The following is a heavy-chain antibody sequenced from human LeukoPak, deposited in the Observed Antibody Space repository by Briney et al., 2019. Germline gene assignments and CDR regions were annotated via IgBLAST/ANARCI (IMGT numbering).Heavy chain of an antibody. V-gene: IGHV3-21*01. J-gene: IGHJ3*02. CDR3: ARGQPSVGVVIQGNAFDI. D-gene: IGHD3-3*01. CDR2: ISSSSSYI. Sequence: GGSLRLSCAASGFAVSSNYMSWVRQAPGKGLEWVSSISSSSSYIYYADSVKGRFTISRDNAKNSLYLQMNSLRAEDTAVYYCARGQPSVGVVIQGNAFDIWGQGTMVTVSS. CDR1: GFAVSSNY.